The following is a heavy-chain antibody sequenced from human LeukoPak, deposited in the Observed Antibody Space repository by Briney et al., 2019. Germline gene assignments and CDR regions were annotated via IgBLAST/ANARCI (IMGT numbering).Heavy chain of an antibody. CDR1: GGSISSYY. D-gene: IGHD4-17*01. J-gene: IGHJ6*03. CDR2: ISSSGST. CDR3: ARDLDYGDYEDYYYYMDV. Sequence: PSETLSLTCTVSGGSISSYYWSWIRQAAGKGLEWIGRISSSGSTDYNASLKSRVTMSVDTSKNQLSLKVISVTAADTAVYYCARDLDYGDYEDYYYYMDVWGKGTTVTVSS. V-gene: IGHV4-4*07.